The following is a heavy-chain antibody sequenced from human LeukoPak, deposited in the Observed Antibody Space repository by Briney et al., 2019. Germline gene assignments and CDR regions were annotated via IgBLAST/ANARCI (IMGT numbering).Heavy chain of an antibody. CDR3: ARDYSSGWTLPYYYYGMDV. J-gene: IGHJ6*02. CDR2: IYYSGST. V-gene: IGHV4-61*01. D-gene: IGHD6-19*01. CDR1: GGSVSSGSYY. Sequence: SETLSLTCTVSGGSVSSGSYYWSWIRQPPGKGLEWIGYIYYSGSTNYNPSLKSRVTISVDTSKNQFSLKLSSVTAADTAVYYCARDYSSGWTLPYYYYGMDVWGQGTTVTVSS.